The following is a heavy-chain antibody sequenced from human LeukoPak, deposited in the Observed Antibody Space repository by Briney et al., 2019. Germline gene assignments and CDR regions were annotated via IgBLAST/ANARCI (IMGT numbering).Heavy chain of an antibody. Sequence: PGGSLRLSCAASGISFNNYWMHWVRQGPGKGLVWDSTISGDGSTTHYADSVKGRFTISRDNAKNTLYLEMNSLRAEDTAVYYCARDPRNKGFDPWGQGTLVTVSS. D-gene: IGHD1/OR15-1a*01. CDR1: GISFNNYW. J-gene: IGHJ5*02. V-gene: IGHV3-74*01. CDR3: ARDPRNKGFDP. CDR2: ISGDGSTT.